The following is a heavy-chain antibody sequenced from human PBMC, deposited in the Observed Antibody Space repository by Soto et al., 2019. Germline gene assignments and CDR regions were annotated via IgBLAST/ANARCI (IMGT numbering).Heavy chain of an antibody. CDR2: ISAYNGNT. J-gene: IGHJ4*02. V-gene: IGHV1-18*01. CDR1: GYTFTSFG. Sequence: EASVKVSCKASGYTFTSFGINWVRQVPGQGLEWMGWISAYNGNTNYAQNFQGRVTISTDTSRSAAYMEVRSLRPDDTAVYYCARLGFDYWGQGTLVTVSS. CDR3: ARLGFDY.